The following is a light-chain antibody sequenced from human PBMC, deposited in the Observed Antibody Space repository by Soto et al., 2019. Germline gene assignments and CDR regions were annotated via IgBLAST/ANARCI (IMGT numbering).Light chain of an antibody. CDR2: WAS. CDR1: QSVLYRSNSKNY. J-gene: IGKJ2*01. CDR3: QQYYNTPYT. Sequence: DIVMTQSPDSLAVPLGERATINCKSSQSVLYRSNSKNYLAWYQQKPGQPPRLLIYWASTRESGVPDRFSGSGSGTDFTLTISSLQAEDVAVYYCQQYYNTPYTFGQGTKLEIK. V-gene: IGKV4-1*01.